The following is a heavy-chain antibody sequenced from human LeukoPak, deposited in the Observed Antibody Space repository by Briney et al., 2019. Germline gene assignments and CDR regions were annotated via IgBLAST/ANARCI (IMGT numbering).Heavy chain of an antibody. J-gene: IGHJ3*02. CDR3: ARVRERVGSSWYNAFDI. CDR2: LHTDGRT. CDR1: GFTVTTTY. Sequence: GGSLRLSCAASGFTVTTTYITWVRQAPGKGLEWVSVLHTDGRTYYADSVKGRFTISRDNSKNVLYLHMNSLIAEDTATYYCARVRERVGSSWYNAFDIWGQGTMVTVSS. V-gene: IGHV3-53*01. D-gene: IGHD6-13*01.